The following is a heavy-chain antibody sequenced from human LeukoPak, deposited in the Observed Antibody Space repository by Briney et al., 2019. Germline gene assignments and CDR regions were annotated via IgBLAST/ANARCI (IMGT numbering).Heavy chain of an antibody. Sequence: SETLSLTCTVSGGSISSGDYYWSWIRQPPGKGLEWIGYIYYSGSTYYNPSLKSRVTISVDTSENQFSLKLSSVTAADTAVYYCARGRGSSWYPRSSWGQGTLVTVSS. V-gene: IGHV4-30-4*08. CDR1: GGSISSGDYY. CDR2: IYYSGST. J-gene: IGHJ5*02. D-gene: IGHD6-13*01. CDR3: ARGRGSSWYPRSS.